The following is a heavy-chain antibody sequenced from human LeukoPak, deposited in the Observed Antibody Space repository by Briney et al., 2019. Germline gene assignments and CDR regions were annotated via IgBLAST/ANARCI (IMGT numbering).Heavy chain of an antibody. Sequence: GGSLRLSCAASGFTFSSYSMNWVRQAPGKGLEWVSSISSSSSYIYYADSVKGRFTISRDNAKNSLYLQMNSLRAEDTAVYYCAKTRGGYYYDSSGYYYADWYFDLWGRGTLVTVSS. CDR3: AKTRGGYYYDSSGYYYADWYFDL. CDR2: ISSSSSYI. V-gene: IGHV3-21*01. J-gene: IGHJ2*01. CDR1: GFTFSSYS. D-gene: IGHD3-22*01.